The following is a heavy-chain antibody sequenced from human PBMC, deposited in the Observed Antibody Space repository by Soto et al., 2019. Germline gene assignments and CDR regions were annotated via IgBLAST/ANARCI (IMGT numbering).Heavy chain of an antibody. Sequence: QVQLVESGGGVVQPGRSLRLSCAASGFTFSSYGMHWVRQAPGKGLEWGAVISYDGSNKYYADSVKGRFTISRDNSKNTLYLQMNSLRAEDTAVYYCAKPIYYYDSSGYAFDIWGQGTMVTVSS. J-gene: IGHJ3*02. CDR2: ISYDGSNK. CDR1: GFTFSSYG. D-gene: IGHD3-22*01. V-gene: IGHV3-30*18. CDR3: AKPIYYYDSSGYAFDI.